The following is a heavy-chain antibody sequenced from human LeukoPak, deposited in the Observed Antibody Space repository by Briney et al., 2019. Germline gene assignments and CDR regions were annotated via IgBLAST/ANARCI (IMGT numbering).Heavy chain of an antibody. D-gene: IGHD5-18*01. V-gene: IGHV3-23*01. CDR2: ISGRGDST. J-gene: IGHJ4*02. CDR1: GFTFNNYA. Sequence: GGSLRLSCAASGFTFNNYALGWVRQAPGKGLEWVSTISGRGDSTYYADSVKGRFTISRDNSKNTLYLQMNSLRADDTAIYYCTKDRSDAALIYAFDYWGQGTLVTVSS. CDR3: TKDRSDAALIYAFDY.